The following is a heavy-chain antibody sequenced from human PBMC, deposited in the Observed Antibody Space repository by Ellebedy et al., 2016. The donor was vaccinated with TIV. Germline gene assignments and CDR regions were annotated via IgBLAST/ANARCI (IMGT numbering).Heavy chain of an antibody. CDR2: ISSDGSMK. D-gene: IGHD6-13*01. CDR3: AKPSDPNPGYSASWATYFDY. CDR1: GFTFRRFR. V-gene: IGHV3-30*18. Sequence: GESLKISXTASGFTFRRFRMHWVRQAPGKGLEWVGFISSDGSMKHYADSVEGRFTISRDNSQNTVFVQMNSLRVEHTAVYYCAKPSDPNPGYSASWATYFDYWGQGTLVTVSS. J-gene: IGHJ4*02.